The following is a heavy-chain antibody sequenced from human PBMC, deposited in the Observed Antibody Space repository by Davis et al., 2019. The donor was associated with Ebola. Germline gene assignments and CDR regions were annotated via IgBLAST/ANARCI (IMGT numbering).Heavy chain of an antibody. D-gene: IGHD3-16*01. CDR1: GFTVSSNY. J-gene: IGHJ1*01. CDR3: ARGISGGTVTLGD. Sequence: GESLKISCAASGFTVSSNYMGWVRQAPGKGLEWVAVIYSSGRTFYAGSVKGRFTISRDESDNTLYLQMDTLRTEDTAVYHCARGISGGTVTLGDWGQGTLVTVSS. CDR2: IYSSGRT. V-gene: IGHV3-66*02.